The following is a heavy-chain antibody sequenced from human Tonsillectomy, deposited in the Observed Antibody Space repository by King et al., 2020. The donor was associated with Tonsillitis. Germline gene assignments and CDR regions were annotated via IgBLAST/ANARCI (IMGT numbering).Heavy chain of an antibody. D-gene: IGHD5-18*01. Sequence: VQLVESGRGLVKPGGSLRLSCAASGFTFSSYSMNWVRQAPGKGLEWVSSISSSSSYIYYADSVKGRFTISRDNAKNSLYLQMNSLRAEDTAVYYCARDARTVYSYGFIPFDYWGQGTLVTVSS. J-gene: IGHJ4*02. CDR2: ISSSSSYI. V-gene: IGHV3-21*01. CDR3: ARDARTVYSYGFIPFDY. CDR1: GFTFSSYS.